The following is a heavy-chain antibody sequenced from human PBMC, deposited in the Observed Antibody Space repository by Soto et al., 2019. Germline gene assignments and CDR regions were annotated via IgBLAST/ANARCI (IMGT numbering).Heavy chain of an antibody. CDR1: GGSISTNNW. V-gene: IGHV4-4*02. Sequence: PSETLSLTCAVSGGSISTNNWWSWVRQPPGKGLEWIGAIYQSGSTNYNPSLQSRVTISLDKPKNQFSLKLSSVTAADTAVYYCASVIGGDSEYYFDYWGQGTLVTVSS. D-gene: IGHD4-17*01. CDR2: IYQSGST. J-gene: IGHJ4*02. CDR3: ASVIGGDSEYYFDY.